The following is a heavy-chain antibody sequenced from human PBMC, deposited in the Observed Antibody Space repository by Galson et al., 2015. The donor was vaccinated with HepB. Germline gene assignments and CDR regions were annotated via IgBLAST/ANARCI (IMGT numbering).Heavy chain of an antibody. CDR2: IWYDGSNK. CDR3: ARVGENYDSSGYPDY. V-gene: IGHV3-33*08. J-gene: IGHJ4*02. CDR1: GFTFSSYG. Sequence: SLRLSCAASGFTFSSYGMHWVRQAPGKGLEWVAVIWYDGSNKYYADSVKGRFTISRDNSKNTLYLQMNSLRAEDTAVYYCARVGENYDSSGYPDYWGQGTLVTVSS. D-gene: IGHD3-22*01.